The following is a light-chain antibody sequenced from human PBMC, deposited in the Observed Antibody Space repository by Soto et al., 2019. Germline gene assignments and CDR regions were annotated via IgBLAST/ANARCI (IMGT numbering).Light chain of an antibody. Sequence: VFAPAPGTLSLSPGDIAPLCCRASQSVSNNYLAWYQQKPGQAPRVLIYGASTRATGIPARFSGSGSGTECTLTISSLQSEDFAVYYCQQYNNWPITFGQGTRLEIK. CDR3: QQYNNWPIT. CDR2: GAS. CDR1: QSVSNN. J-gene: IGKJ5*01. V-gene: IGKV3-15*01.